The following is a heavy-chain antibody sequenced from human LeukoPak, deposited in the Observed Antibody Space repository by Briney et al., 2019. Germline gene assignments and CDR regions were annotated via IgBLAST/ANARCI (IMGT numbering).Heavy chain of an antibody. CDR2: ISSSGSTI. CDR1: GFTFSSYD. J-gene: IGHJ4*02. D-gene: IGHD1-7*01. CDR3: ARGGGTGTTLVY. V-gene: IGHV3-48*01. Sequence: GGSLRLSCAASGFTFSSYDMHWVRQAPGKGLEWVSYISSSGSTIYYADSVKGRFTISRDNAKNSLYLQMNSLRAEDTAVYYCARGGGTGTTLVYWGQGTLVTVSS.